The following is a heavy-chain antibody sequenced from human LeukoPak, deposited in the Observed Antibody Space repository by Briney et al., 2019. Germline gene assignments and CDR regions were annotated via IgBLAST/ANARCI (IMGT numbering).Heavy chain of an antibody. CDR2: IIPILGIA. CDR3: ARAGPYFDY. J-gene: IGHJ4*02. Sequence: SEKVSCTASGGTFSGYAISWVRQAPGQGLEWMGRIIPILGIANYAQKFQGRVTMTRDTSISTAYMELSRLRSDDTAVYYCARAGPYFDYWGQGTLVTVSS. CDR1: GGTFSGYA. V-gene: IGHV1-69*04.